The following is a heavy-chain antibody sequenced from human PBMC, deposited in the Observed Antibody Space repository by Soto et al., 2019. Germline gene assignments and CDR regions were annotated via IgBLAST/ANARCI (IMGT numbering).Heavy chain of an antibody. CDR3: ARESVSGTYRFDS. V-gene: IGHV4-4*07. CDR2: IHDTGRT. Sequence: SETLSLTCTVSGDSLSAYYWSWIRQPAGERLEWIGRIHDTGRTNYNPSLKSRVTMSVDTSKNQFSLRVNSVTAADTAVYYCARESVSGTYRFDSWGQGTLVTVSS. J-gene: IGHJ4*02. CDR1: GDSLSAYY. D-gene: IGHD3-16*02.